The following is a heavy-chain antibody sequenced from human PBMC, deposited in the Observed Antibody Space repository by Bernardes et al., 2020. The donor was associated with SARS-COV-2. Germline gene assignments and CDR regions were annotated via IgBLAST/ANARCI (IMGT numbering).Heavy chain of an antibody. CDR3: ARSGWRRGGWDGALGAFDI. V-gene: IGHV1-69*13. Sequence: SEKVSCKAFGGTFSSYAISWVRQDPGQGLEWMGRIIPIFGTANYAQKFQGRVTITADESTSTAYMALSSLRSEDTAVYYCARSGWRRGGWDGALGAFDIWGQGTTVTVSS. J-gene: IGHJ3*02. CDR1: GGTFSSYA. D-gene: IGHD6-19*01. CDR2: IIPIFGTA.